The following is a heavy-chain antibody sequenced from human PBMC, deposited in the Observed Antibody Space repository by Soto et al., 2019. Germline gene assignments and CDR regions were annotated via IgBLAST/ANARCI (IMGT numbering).Heavy chain of an antibody. D-gene: IGHD2-2*01. CDR1: GYTFTSYA. V-gene: IGHV1-3*01. CDR3: ARGYCTSTSCYAADY. Sequence: VASVKVSCKASGYTFTSYAIHWVRQAPGQRLEWMGWINAGNGNTKYSQKFQGRVTITRDTSASTAYMELSSLRSEDTAVYYCARGYCTSTSCYAADYWGQGTLVTVSS. J-gene: IGHJ4*02. CDR2: INAGNGNT.